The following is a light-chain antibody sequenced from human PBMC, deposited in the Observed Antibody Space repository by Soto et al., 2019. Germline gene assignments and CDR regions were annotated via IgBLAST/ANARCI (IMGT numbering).Light chain of an antibody. J-gene: IGLJ1*01. CDR1: SSDVGGYDY. CDR2: DVS. CDR3: SSYTTSNTRQIV. V-gene: IGLV2-14*01. Sequence: QSVLTQPASVSGSPGQSIAIFCTGTSSDVGGYDYVSWYQQHPGKAPKLMIYDVSNRPSGVSNRFSGSKSDNTASLTISELQAEDEADYYCSSYTTSNTRQIVFGTGTKVTVL.